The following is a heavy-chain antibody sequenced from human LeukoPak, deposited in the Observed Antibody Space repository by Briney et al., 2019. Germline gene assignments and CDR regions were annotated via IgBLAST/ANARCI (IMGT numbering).Heavy chain of an antibody. CDR1: RFPFNTYG. CDR2: IRYDGNNE. CDR3: ARARKSGGITMIRGVKDRGWFDP. Sequence: GGSLRLSCEASRFPFNTYGMHWVRQAPGKGLEWVTFIRYDGNNEYYKDSVKGRFTISRDNSKNTLYLQMNSLRAEETAEYYCARARKSGGITMIRGVKDRGWFDPWGQGTLVTVSS. V-gene: IGHV3-30*02. D-gene: IGHD3-10*01. J-gene: IGHJ5*02.